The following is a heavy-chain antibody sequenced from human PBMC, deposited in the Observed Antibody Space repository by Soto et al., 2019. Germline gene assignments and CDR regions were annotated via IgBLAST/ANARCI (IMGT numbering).Heavy chain of an antibody. D-gene: IGHD2-15*01. CDR1: GFSLSNSGVG. CDR2: IYWDDDE. Sequence: QITLKESGPPLVKPTQTLTLTCTFSGFSLSNSGVGVGWIRQPPGKALEWLTLIYWDDDERYSPSLKSRLTITKDTSNHQVVLTLTNMDPVDTATYFCAHKGGRGAAMDVWGQGTTVTVSS. V-gene: IGHV2-5*02. CDR3: AHKGGRGAAMDV. J-gene: IGHJ6*02.